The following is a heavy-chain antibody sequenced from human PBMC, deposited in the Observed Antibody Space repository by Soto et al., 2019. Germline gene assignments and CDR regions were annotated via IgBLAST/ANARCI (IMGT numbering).Heavy chain of an antibody. CDR1: GGSLSGYY. D-gene: IGHD5-12*01. Sequence: QVQLQQWGAGLLKPSETLSLNCAVNGGSLSGYYWSWIRQPPGKGLEWIGEIKDGGRTNYSPSLKSSATISSYTSNNQFALRLYSVAAADAGVYYCARGQEGGVSTHWGQGTLVTVSS. V-gene: IGHV4-34*01. J-gene: IGHJ4*02. CDR2: IKDGGRT. CDR3: ARGQEGGVSTH.